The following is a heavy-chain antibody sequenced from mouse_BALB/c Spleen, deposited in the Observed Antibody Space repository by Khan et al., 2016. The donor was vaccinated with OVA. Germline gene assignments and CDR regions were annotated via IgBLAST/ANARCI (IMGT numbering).Heavy chain of an antibody. Sequence: VQLQEFGGGLVQPGGSMKLSCVASGFPFSNYLMNWVRQSPEKGPEWVAEIRLKSDHYVTHYSESVKGRFTIPIDDSKSSVYLPMNNLRAEDTGIYYCWIVLWGQGTTLTVSS. V-gene: IGHV6-6*02. CDR2: IRLKSDHYVT. J-gene: IGHJ2*01. CDR1: GFPFSNYL. D-gene: IGHD6-2*01. CDR3: WIVL.